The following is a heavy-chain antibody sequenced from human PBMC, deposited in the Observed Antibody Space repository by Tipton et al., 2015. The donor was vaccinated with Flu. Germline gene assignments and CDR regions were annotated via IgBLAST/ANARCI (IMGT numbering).Heavy chain of an antibody. V-gene: IGHV4-38-2*02. CDR2: IHHRGST. J-gene: IGHJ4*02. D-gene: IGHD4-17*01. CDR1: GETHTNGRY. CDR3: ARDRPYGDFSETLDY. Sequence: GETHTNGRYWDWVRQPPGKGLEWIGNIHHRGSTYYSPSLKSRVTISMDTSKNQFSLTLISVTAADTAIYYCARDRPYGDFSETLDYWGQGMLVTISS.